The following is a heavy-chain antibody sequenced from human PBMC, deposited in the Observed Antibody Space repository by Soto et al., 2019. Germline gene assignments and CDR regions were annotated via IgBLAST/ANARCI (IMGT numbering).Heavy chain of an antibody. CDR1: GYTFSNYA. V-gene: IGHV1-3*05. Sequence: QVHLVQSGAEEKRPGASVKVSCKASGYTFSNYAMHWVRQAPGQSLEWMGWVNTVNGDTEYSQKFRDSLTITRDTSASTAYMVMSSLRSGDTAVYYCAGDLRGTGWYDFWGQGTLVTVSS. CDR2: VNTVNGDT. D-gene: IGHD6-19*01. CDR3: AGDLRGTGWYDF. J-gene: IGHJ4*02.